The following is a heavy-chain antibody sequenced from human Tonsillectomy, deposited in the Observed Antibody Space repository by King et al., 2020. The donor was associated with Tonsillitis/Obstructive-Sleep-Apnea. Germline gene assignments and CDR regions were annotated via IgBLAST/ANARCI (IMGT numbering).Heavy chain of an antibody. CDR3: ASGGVQPPGLNFYGMDV. V-gene: IGHV1-69*10. D-gene: IGHD1-14*01. Sequence: QLVQSGAEVKKPGSSVKVSCKASGGTFSSYAISWVRQAPGQGLEWMGGIIPILDIANYAQKFQGRVTITADKSTSTAYMELSSLRSEDTAVYYCASGGVQPPGLNFYGMDVWGQGTTVTVSS. J-gene: IGHJ6*02. CDR1: GGTFSSYA. CDR2: IIPILDIA.